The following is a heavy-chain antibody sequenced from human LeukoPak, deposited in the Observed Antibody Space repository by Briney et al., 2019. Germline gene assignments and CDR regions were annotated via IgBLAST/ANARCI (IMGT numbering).Heavy chain of an antibody. J-gene: IGHJ4*02. Sequence: PSETLSLTCTVSGGSISSYFWSWIRQPPGKGLERIGYIYYTGSTKYNPPLKSRVTISVDTSKNQFSLKLTSVTAADTAIYYCARGSSSSGWGDYWGQGTLVTVSS. CDR2: IYYTGST. CDR1: GGSISSYF. CDR3: ARGSSSSGWGDY. V-gene: IGHV4-59*01. D-gene: IGHD6-19*01.